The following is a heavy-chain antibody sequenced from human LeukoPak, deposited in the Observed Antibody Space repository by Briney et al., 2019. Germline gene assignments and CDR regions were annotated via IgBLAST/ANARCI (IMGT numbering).Heavy chain of an antibody. CDR2: TYYRSKLYN. J-gene: IGHJ3*02. Sequence: SQTLSLTCAISGDSFSSNSAAWNWLRQSPSRGLEWLGRTYYRSKLYNDYAVSVKSLITNNPDTSKNQFSLQLNSVTPEDTAVYYCARVRSTRQWLANDAFDIWGRGTMVTVSS. CDR3: ARVRSTRQWLANDAFDI. D-gene: IGHD6-19*01. CDR1: GDSFSSNSAA. V-gene: IGHV6-1*01.